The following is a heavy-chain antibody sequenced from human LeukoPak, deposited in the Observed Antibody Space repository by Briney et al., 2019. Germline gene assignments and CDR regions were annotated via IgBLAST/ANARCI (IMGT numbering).Heavy chain of an antibody. CDR2: ISGSGESP. Sequence: GGSLRLSCAASGFTFSSYAMSWVRQAPGKGRQWVSAISGSGESPYYAPFVKGRFTISRDNSKNTLFLQMSSLRVEDTAVYYCAKDVARAVAGGFDYWGQGTLLTVSS. CDR3: AKDVARAVAGGFDY. CDR1: GFTFSSYA. V-gene: IGHV3-23*01. D-gene: IGHD6-19*01. J-gene: IGHJ4*02.